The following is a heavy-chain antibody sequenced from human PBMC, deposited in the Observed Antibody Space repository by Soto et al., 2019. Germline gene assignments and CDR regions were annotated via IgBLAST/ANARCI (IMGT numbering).Heavy chain of an antibody. D-gene: IGHD1-26*01. Sequence: ASMKVSCKASGYTFTSYYMHWVRQAPGQGLEWMGIINPSGGSTSYAQKFQGRVTMTRDTSTSTVYMELSSLRSEDTAVYYCARDELRGAFDIWGQGTMVSVSS. J-gene: IGHJ3*02. CDR3: ARDELRGAFDI. V-gene: IGHV1-46*03. CDR1: GYTFTSYY. CDR2: INPSGGST.